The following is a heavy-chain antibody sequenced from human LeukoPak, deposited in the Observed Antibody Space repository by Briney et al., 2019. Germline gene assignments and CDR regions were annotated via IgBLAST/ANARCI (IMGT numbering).Heavy chain of an antibody. Sequence: GASVKVSCKASGYTFTGDYMHWVRQAPGQGLEWMGWINPNSGGTNYAQKFQGRVTMTRDTSISTAYMELSRLRSDDTAVYYCAREAPDYYYGMDVWGQGATVTVSS. J-gene: IGHJ6*02. V-gene: IGHV1-2*02. CDR2: INPNSGGT. CDR1: GYTFTGDY. CDR3: AREAPDYYYGMDV.